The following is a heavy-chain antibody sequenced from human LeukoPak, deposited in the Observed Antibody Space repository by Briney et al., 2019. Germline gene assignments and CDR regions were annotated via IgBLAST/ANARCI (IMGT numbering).Heavy chain of an antibody. J-gene: IGHJ4*02. Sequence: GGSLRLSCAASGFTVSSNYVSWVRQAPGKGLEWVSVIYSGGSTYYADSVKGRFTISRDNSKNTLYLQMNSLRAEDTAVYYCARDLVLSGYSYGLDYWGQGTLVTVSS. CDR3: ARDLVLSGYSYGLDY. V-gene: IGHV3-53*01. CDR2: IYSGGST. CDR1: GFTVSSNY. D-gene: IGHD5-18*01.